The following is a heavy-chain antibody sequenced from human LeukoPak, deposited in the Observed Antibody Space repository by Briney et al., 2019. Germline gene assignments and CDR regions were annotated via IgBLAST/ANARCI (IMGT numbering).Heavy chain of an antibody. J-gene: IGHJ4*02. V-gene: IGHV3-23*01. CDR3: AKEVLYCSSTSCYGEFDY. CDR2: ISGSGGST. D-gene: IGHD2-2*01. CDR1: GFTFSSYA. Sequence: GGSLRLSYAASGFTFSSYAMSWVRQAPGKGLEWVSAISGSGGSTYYADSVKGRFTISRDNSKNTLYLQMNSLRAEDTAVYYCAKEVLYCSSTSCYGEFDYWGQGTLVTVSS.